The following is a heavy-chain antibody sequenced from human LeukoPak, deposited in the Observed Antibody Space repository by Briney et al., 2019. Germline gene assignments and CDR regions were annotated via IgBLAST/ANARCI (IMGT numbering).Heavy chain of an antibody. CDR2: ISSSSSYI. V-gene: IGHV3-21*01. D-gene: IGHD6-13*01. CDR1: GFTFSSYS. J-gene: IGHJ4*02. CDR3: ARPGGSWYGNYFDY. Sequence: PGGSLRLSCAASGFTFSSYSMNWVRQAPRKGLEWVSSISSSSSYIYYADSVKGRFTISRDNAKNSLYLQMNSLRAEDTAVYYCARPGGSWYGNYFDYWGQGTLVTVSS.